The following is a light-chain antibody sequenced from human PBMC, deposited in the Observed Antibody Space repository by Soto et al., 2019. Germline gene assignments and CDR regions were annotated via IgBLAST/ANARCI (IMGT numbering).Light chain of an antibody. V-gene: IGKV1-12*01. CDR1: QGISSW. CDR3: QEANSFPLA. J-gene: IGKJ4*01. CDR2: AAF. Sequence: DIQMTQSPSSVSASVGDRVTITCRASQGISSWLAGYQQKPGKAPNLLIYAAFSLQRGAPSRFSGAGSGTDSTLTISSLQPEDSATYYCQEANSFPLAFGGGTKVEIK.